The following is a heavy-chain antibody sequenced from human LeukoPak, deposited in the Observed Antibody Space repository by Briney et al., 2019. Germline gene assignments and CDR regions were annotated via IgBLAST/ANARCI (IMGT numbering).Heavy chain of an antibody. V-gene: IGHV1-46*01. J-gene: IGHJ4*02. Sequence: SVKVSCKASGYTFTSYYMHWVRQAPGQGLEWMGIIIPSGGSPRYAQKLQGRVTLTRDTHTSTVYMELSSLRSEDTAVYYCARDAQMATIRDLGYWGEEPLVSVST. CDR3: ARDAQMATIRDLGY. D-gene: IGHD5-24*01. CDR2: IIPSGGSP. CDR1: GYTFTSYY.